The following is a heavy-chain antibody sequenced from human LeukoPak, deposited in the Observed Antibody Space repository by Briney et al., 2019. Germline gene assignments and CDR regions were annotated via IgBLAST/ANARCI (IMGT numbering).Heavy chain of an antibody. CDR3: ARDGTSTDDY. CDR1: GYTFTGFG. Sequence: ASVKVSCKASGYTFTGFGINWVRQAPGQGLEWMGWINGYNDNTHYAKKFQGRVTLTTDTPTSTAYMELRSLRSDDTAVYYCARDGTSTDDYWGQGTLVTVSS. CDR2: INGYNDNT. J-gene: IGHJ4*02. V-gene: IGHV1-18*01. D-gene: IGHD1-7*01.